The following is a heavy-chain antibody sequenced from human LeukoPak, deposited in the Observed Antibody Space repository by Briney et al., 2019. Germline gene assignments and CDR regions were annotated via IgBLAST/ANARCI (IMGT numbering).Heavy chain of an antibody. CDR1: GFTFSSYS. CDR3: ARVRYCSSTSCPNDAFDI. V-gene: IGHV3-21*01. J-gene: IGHJ3*02. CDR2: ISSSSSYI. Sequence: GGSLRLSCAASGFTFSSYSMNWVRQAPGKGLEWVSSISSSSSYIYYADSVKGRFTISRDNAKNSLYLQMNSLRAEDTAVYYCARVRYCSSTSCPNDAFDIWGQGTMVTVSS. D-gene: IGHD2-2*01.